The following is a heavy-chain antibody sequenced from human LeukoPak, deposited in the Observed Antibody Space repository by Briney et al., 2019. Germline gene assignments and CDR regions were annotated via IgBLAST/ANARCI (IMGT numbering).Heavy chain of an antibody. D-gene: IGHD6-13*01. CDR1: AAPITSYY. V-gene: IGHV4-59*12. CDR2: IYYSGST. J-gene: IGHJ4*02. Sequence: PSETLSLTCTVSAAPITSYYWSWIRQPPGKGLEWIGYIYYSGSTYYNPSLKSRVSISVDTSKNQFSLKLSSVTAADTAVYYCARGDSSSWSFKIWGQGTLVTVSS. CDR3: ARGDSSSWSFKI.